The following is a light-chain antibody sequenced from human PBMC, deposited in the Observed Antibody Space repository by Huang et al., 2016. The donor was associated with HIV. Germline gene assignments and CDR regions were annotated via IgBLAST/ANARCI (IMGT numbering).Light chain of an antibody. CDR3: QQYKDWPLT. CDR2: DAS. Sequence: EIVMTQSPATLSVAPGERVTLSCRASQNLNSDLAWYQQKPGQAPRRLMYDASTRATGFTAGFSGSGSGTEFTLTISSLQSEDFAVYYCQQYKDWPLTFGGGTKVEIK. V-gene: IGKV3-15*01. CDR1: QNLNSD. J-gene: IGKJ4*01.